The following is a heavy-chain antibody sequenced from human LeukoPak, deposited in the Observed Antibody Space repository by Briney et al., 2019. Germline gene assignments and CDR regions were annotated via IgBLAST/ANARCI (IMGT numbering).Heavy chain of an antibody. V-gene: IGHV4-31*03. CDR3: ARGGGSGSYYKIGY. CDR2: IYYSGST. J-gene: IGHJ4*02. CDR1: GGSISSGGYY. Sequence: SETLSLTCTVSGGSISSGGYYWSWLRQHPGKGLEWIGYIYYSGSTYYNPSLKSRVTISVDTSKNQFSLKLSSVTAADTAVYYCARGGGSGSYYKIGYWGQGTLVTVSS. D-gene: IGHD3-10*01.